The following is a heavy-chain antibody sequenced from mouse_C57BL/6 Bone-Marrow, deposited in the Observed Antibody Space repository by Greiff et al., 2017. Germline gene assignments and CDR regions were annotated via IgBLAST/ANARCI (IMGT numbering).Heavy chain of an antibody. CDR3: ARNAIVTPYYAMDY. D-gene: IGHD2-5*01. CDR1: GFSLTSYA. J-gene: IGHJ4*01. V-gene: IGHV2-9-1*01. CDR2: IWTGGGT. Sequence: VMLVESGPGLVAPSQSLSITCTVSGFSLTSYAISWVRQPPGKGLEWLGVIWTGGGTNYNSALKSRLSISKDNSKSQVFLKMNSLQTDDTARYYCARNAIVTPYYAMDYWGQGTSVTVSS.